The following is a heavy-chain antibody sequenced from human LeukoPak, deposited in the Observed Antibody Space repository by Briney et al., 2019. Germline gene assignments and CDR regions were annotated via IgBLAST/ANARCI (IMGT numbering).Heavy chain of an antibody. CDR3: AREAYSYNTFDY. V-gene: IGHV3-21*01. J-gene: IGHJ4*02. CDR1: GFTFGSYS. D-gene: IGHD5-18*01. CDR2: ISSSSTFI. Sequence: GGSLRLSCAASGFTFGSYSMDWVRQASGKGLEWVSSISSSSTFIYYADSVKGRFTISRDTAKNSLYLQMNGLRAEDTAVYYCAREAYSYNTFDYWGQGTLVTVSS.